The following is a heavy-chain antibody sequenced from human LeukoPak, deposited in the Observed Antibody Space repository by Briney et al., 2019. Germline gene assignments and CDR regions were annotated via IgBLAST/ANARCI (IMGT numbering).Heavy chain of an antibody. CDR2: ISGSGGST. CDR1: GFTFSSYA. V-gene: IGHV3-23*01. D-gene: IGHD6-19*01. J-gene: IGHJ4*02. CDR3: AKDTKFLAVAGEFDY. Sequence: GGSLRLSCAASGFTFSSYAMSWVRQAPAKGLEWVSAISGSGGSTYYADSVKGRFAISRDNSKNTLYLQMDSLRAEDTAVYYCAKDTKFLAVAGEFDYWGQGTLVTVSS.